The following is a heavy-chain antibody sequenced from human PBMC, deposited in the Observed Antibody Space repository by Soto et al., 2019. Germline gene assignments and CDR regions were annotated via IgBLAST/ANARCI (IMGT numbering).Heavy chain of an antibody. D-gene: IGHD5-18*01. Sequence: QAQLVRSGAEVRKPGASVKVSCKASGYTFYSHSISWVRQAPGQGLEWMGRINADYGNTQYAQKFRGRVTMTTDTSTTTVYMELTNLRSDDTAVYYCARCIQGDYYYGMDVWGQGTTVTVSS. CDR2: INADYGNT. J-gene: IGHJ6*02. CDR1: GYTFYSHS. CDR3: ARCIQGDYYYGMDV. V-gene: IGHV1-18*01.